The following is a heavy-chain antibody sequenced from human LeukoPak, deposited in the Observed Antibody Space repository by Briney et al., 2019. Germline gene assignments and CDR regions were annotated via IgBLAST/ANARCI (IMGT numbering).Heavy chain of an antibody. Sequence: PSETLSLTCSVSGGSISSSNYYWGWIRQPPGKGLEWIGIIYYSGSTSYNPSLKSRVTISIDTSKNQFSLKLTPVTAADTAVYYCAGPLLTYYSDSSAYSWGQGTLVTVSS. CDR2: IYYSGST. D-gene: IGHD3-22*01. CDR3: AGPLLTYYSDSSAYS. J-gene: IGHJ4*02. CDR1: GGSISSSNYY. V-gene: IGHV4-39*01.